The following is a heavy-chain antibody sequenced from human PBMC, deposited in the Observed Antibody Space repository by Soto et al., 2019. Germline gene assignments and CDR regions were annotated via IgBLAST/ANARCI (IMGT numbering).Heavy chain of an antibody. Sequence: QVQLVESGGGVVQPGRSLRLSCAASGFTFSSYGMHLVRQAPGKGLEWVAVIWYDGSNKYYADSVKGRFTISRDNSKNTLYLQMNSLRADDTAVYYCARDWIAVAGRAFDIWGQGTIVTVSS. CDR3: ARDWIAVAGRAFDI. J-gene: IGHJ3*02. D-gene: IGHD6-19*01. V-gene: IGHV3-33*01. CDR1: GFTFSSYG. CDR2: IWYDGSNK.